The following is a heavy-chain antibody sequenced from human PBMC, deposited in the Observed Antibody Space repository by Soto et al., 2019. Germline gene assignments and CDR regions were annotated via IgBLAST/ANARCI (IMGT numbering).Heavy chain of an antibody. Sequence: GEPLKISCKGSGYSFTSYWIGWVRQMPGKGLEWLGIIYLGDSDTRYSPSFLGQVTISADKSISTAYLQWSSLKASDTAMYYCARLPIVVVPAANTYYYYYYGMDVWGQGTTVTVSS. CDR3: ARLPIVVVPAANTYYYYYYGMDV. J-gene: IGHJ6*02. CDR1: GYSFTSYW. D-gene: IGHD2-2*01. CDR2: IYLGDSDT. V-gene: IGHV5-51*01.